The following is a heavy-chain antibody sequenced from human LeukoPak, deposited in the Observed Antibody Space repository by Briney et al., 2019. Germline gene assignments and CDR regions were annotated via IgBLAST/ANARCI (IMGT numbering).Heavy chain of an antibody. CDR2: ISAYNGNT. V-gene: IGHV1-18*01. D-gene: IGHD3-22*01. CDR1: GYTFTSYG. J-gene: IGHJ4*02. CDR3: AREGYYDSSGMYYFDY. Sequence: ASVKVSCKASGYTFTSYGIGWVRQAPGQGLEWMGWISAYNGNTNYAQKLQGRVTMTTDTSTSTAYMELRSLGSDDTAVYYCAREGYYDSSGMYYFDYWGQGTLVTVSS.